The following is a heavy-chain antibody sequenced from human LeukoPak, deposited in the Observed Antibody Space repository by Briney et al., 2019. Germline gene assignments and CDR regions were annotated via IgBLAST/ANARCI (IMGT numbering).Heavy chain of an antibody. CDR3: AREGEVAVAPHYGMDV. Sequence: KPSETLSLTCTVSGGSISSYYWSWIRQPAGKGLEWIGRIYTSGSTNYNPSLKSRVTMSVDTSKNQFSLKLSSVTAADTAVYYCAREGEVAVAPHYGMDVWGQGTTVTVSS. J-gene: IGHJ6*02. D-gene: IGHD2-15*01. CDR1: GGSISSYY. V-gene: IGHV4-4*07. CDR2: IYTSGST.